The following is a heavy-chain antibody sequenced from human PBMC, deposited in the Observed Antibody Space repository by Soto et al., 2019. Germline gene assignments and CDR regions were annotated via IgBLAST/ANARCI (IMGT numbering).Heavy chain of an antibody. CDR2: IDYNGVT. V-gene: IGHV4-39*01. J-gene: IGHJ4*02. CDR3: GRVMIGTSRHTDSDY. D-gene: IGHD2-2*01. Sequence: SETLSLTCSVSGASISSRDYYCFCIRQTPGKGLEWIGNIDYNGVTYYNPSLKSRVTVSKDTSKNQFSLKVASVTAADTAIYYCGRVMIGTSRHTDSDYWGQGTQVTVSS. CDR1: GASISSRDYY.